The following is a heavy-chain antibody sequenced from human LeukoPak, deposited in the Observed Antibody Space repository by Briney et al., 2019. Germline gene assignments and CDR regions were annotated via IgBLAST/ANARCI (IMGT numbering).Heavy chain of an antibody. CDR2: IYYTGST. Sequence: PSETLSLTCTVSGGSISTFYWSWVRQPPGKGLEWIGYIYYTGSTNYNPSLKSRVTISVDTSKNQFSLKLSSVTAADTAVYYRARGSAAGAFDYWGQGTLVTVSS. CDR3: ARGSAAGAFDY. CDR1: GGSISTFY. J-gene: IGHJ4*02. D-gene: IGHD6-13*01. V-gene: IGHV4-59*01.